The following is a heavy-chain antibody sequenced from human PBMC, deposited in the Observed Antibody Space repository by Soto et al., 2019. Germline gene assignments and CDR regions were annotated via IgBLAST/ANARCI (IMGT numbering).Heavy chain of an antibody. CDR2: ISGSGGST. V-gene: IGHV3-23*01. J-gene: IGHJ6*02. Sequence: GGSLRLSCAASGFTFSSYAMSWVRQAPGKGLEWVSAISGSGGSTYYADSVKGRFTISRDNSKNTLYLQMNSLRAEDTAVYYCAKDRLSGSYKANYYYYGMDVWGQGTTVTV. D-gene: IGHD1-26*01. CDR3: AKDRLSGSYKANYYYYGMDV. CDR1: GFTFSSYA.